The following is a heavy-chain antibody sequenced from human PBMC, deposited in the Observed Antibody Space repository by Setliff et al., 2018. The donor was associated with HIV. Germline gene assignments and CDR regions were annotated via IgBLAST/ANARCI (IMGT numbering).Heavy chain of an antibody. Sequence: PGGSLRLSCAASGFTFSNYGMHWVRQAPGKGLEWVSSISDSSTYIYYADSLKGRFTISRDNARNSLYLQMNSLRAEDTAVYYCARAYYSSGSDDYWGQGTLVTVSS. J-gene: IGHJ4*02. D-gene: IGHD6-19*01. V-gene: IGHV3-21*01. CDR3: ARAYYSSGSDDY. CDR2: ISDSSTYI. CDR1: GFTFSNYG.